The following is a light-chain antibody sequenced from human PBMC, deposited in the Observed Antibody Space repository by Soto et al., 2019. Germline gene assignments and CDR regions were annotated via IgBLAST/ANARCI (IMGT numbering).Light chain of an antibody. CDR3: QQYDSLPT. CDR1: QSISSY. J-gene: IGKJ4*01. Sequence: DIQMTQSPSSLSASVGDRVTITCRASQSISSYLTWYQQKPGKGPRLLIYGASNLETGVPSRFSGSGFGTDFSFTISSLQPEDFATYYCQQYDSLPTFGGGTKVELK. CDR2: GAS. V-gene: IGKV1-33*01.